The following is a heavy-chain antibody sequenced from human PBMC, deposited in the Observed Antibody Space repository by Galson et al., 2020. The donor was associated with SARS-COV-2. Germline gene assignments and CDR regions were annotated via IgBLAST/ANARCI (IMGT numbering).Heavy chain of an antibody. CDR3: ARTTDITIFGVVITPYYYYGMDV. J-gene: IGHJ6*02. Sequence: ESGPTLVKPTETLTLTCTVSGFSLSNARMGVSWIRQPPGKALEWLAHIFSNDEKSYSTSLKSRLTISKDTSKSQVVLTMTNMDPVDTATYYCARTTDITIFGVVITPYYYYGMDVWGQGTTVTVSS. V-gene: IGHV2-26*01. D-gene: IGHD3-3*01. CDR1: GFSLSNARMG. CDR2: IFSNDEK.